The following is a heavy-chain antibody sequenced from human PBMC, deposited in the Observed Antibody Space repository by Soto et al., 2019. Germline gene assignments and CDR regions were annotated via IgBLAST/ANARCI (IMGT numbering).Heavy chain of an antibody. CDR2: ISYDGSNK. CDR1: GFTFSSYA. CDR3: ARDNSSSWYPGSFDY. J-gene: IGHJ4*02. D-gene: IGHD6-13*01. Sequence: GGSLRLSCAASGFTFSSYAMHWVRQAPGKGLEWVAVISYDGSNKYYADSVKGRFTISRDNSKNTLYLQMNSLRAEDTAVYYCARDNSSSWYPGSFDYWGQGTLVTSPQ. V-gene: IGHV3-30-3*01.